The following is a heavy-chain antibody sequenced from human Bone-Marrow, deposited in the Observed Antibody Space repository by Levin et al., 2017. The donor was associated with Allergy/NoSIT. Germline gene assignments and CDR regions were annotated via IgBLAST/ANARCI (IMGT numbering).Heavy chain of an antibody. J-gene: IGHJ4*02. CDR3: AKVWVVTSITPLFDN. D-gene: IGHD2-21*02. Sequence: GGSLRLSCAASGFTFSSYGMHWVRQAPGKGLEWVAVVSYDGSNKYYADSVKGRFTISRDNSKNTLYLQMNSLRAEDTGVYDCAKVWVVTSITPLFDNWGQGTLVTVAS. CDR1: GFTFSSYG. V-gene: IGHV3-30*18. CDR2: VSYDGSNK.